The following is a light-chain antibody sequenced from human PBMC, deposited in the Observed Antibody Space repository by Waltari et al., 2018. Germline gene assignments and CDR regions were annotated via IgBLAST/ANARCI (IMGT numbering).Light chain of an antibody. CDR3: QSYDTTLGGFV. Sequence: QSLLTQPPSMSGAPGQSVSLSCSGSSSNLGANYDVHWYRQVAGAAPKLVIYGNHNRPTGVPARFSGSKSGTSASLAIAGLQAEDEADYYCQSYDTTLGGFVFGGGTRLTV. CDR1: SSNLGANYD. V-gene: IGLV1-40*01. J-gene: IGLJ2*01. CDR2: GNH.